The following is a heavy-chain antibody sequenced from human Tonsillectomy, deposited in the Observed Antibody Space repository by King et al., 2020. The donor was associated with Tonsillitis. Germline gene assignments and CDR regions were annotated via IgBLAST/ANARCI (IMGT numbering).Heavy chain of an antibody. V-gene: IGHV3-30*18. Sequence: VQLVESGGGVVQPGRSLRLSCAASGFTFRNYGMHWVRQAPGKGLEWVAVISYDGSKIYYVDSVKGRFTISRDDSKNTLYLQMHSLRAEDTAVYYCAKDRGMASVGIPKDFDYWGQGTLVTVSS. CDR2: ISYDGSKI. CDR1: GFTFRNYG. J-gene: IGHJ4*02. CDR3: AKDRGMASVGIPKDFDY. D-gene: IGHD6-13*01.